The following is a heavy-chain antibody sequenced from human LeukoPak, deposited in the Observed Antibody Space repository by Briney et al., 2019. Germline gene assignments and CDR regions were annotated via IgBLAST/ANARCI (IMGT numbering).Heavy chain of an antibody. J-gene: IGHJ4*02. Sequence: GASVKVSCKVSGYTHTELSMHWVRQAPGKGLEWMGGFDPEDGETIYAQKFQGRVTMTEDTSTDTAYMELSSLRSEDTAVYYCATVYSYGYYYFDYWGQGTLVTVSS. D-gene: IGHD5-18*01. CDR2: FDPEDGET. V-gene: IGHV1-24*01. CDR1: GYTHTELS. CDR3: ATVYSYGYYYFDY.